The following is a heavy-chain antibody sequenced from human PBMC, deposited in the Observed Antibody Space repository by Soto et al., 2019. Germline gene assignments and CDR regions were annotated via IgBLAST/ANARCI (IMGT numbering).Heavy chain of an antibody. D-gene: IGHD1-7*01. CDR3: ARAATNLAPDQLELLGGYYYYYLDV. CDR1: GYTFTSYG. CDR2: ISAYNGDT. V-gene: IGHV1-18*01. Sequence: QVQLVQSGGEVKKPGASVKVSCKASGYTFTSYGISWVRQAPGQGLEWMGWISAYNGDTNYPQKLQGRVTMTIDTSTNTAYMDLRSLRSDDTAVYYCARAATNLAPDQLELLGGYYYYYLDVWGKGTTVTVSS. J-gene: IGHJ6*03.